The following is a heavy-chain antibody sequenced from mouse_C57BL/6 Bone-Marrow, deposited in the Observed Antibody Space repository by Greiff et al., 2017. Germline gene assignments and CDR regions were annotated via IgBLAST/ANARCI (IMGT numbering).Heavy chain of an antibody. Sequence: EVQLQQSGPELVKPGASVKISCKASGYSFADYNMNWVKQSNGKSLEWIGVINPNYGTTSYNQKFKGKATLTVDQSSSTAYMQLNSLTSEDSAVYYCASITTVVAATGDFDVWGTGTTVTVSS. V-gene: IGHV1-39*01. CDR3: ASITTVVAATGDFDV. CDR1: GYSFADYN. J-gene: IGHJ1*03. CDR2: INPNYGTT. D-gene: IGHD1-1*01.